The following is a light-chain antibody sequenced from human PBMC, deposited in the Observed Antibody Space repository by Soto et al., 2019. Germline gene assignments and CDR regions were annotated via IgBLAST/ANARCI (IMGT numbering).Light chain of an antibody. CDR1: SSNIGTGYD. CDR2: SNN. V-gene: IGLV1-40*01. CDR3: QSYDSSLSGWV. Sequence: QSVLTQPPSVSGAPGQKVTISCTGSSSNIGTGYDVHWYQQLPGTAPTLLIDSNNNRPSGVPDRCSGCKSGTSASLASTGLQAEDEADYYCQSYDSSLSGWVFGGGTKVTVL. J-gene: IGLJ3*02.